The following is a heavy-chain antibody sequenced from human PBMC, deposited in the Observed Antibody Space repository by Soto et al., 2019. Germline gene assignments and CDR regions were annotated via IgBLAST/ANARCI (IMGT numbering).Heavy chain of an antibody. V-gene: IGHV1-46*01. Sequence: ASVKVSCKASGYTFSDYYIHWVRQAPGHGLDWMGIINPSGGSTNYAQRFQGRVTVTSDSSTSTVYLELSSLRSEDTAVYYCARSLLAGTDWGQGTLVTVSS. CDR2: INPSGGST. CDR1: GYTFSDYY. J-gene: IGHJ4*02. CDR3: ARSLLAGTD. D-gene: IGHD1-26*01.